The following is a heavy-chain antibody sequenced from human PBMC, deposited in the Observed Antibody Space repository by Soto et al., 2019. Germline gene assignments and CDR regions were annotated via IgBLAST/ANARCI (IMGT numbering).Heavy chain of an antibody. CDR1: GYTFTGYG. J-gene: IGHJ3*02. CDR2: ISAYNGNT. V-gene: IGHV1-18*01. Sequence: QVQLVQSGAEVKKPGASVKVSCKASGYTFTGYGISWVRQAPGEGLEWMGWISAYNGNTKNEQKFQGRVTMTTDTSTSTAYMELRSLRSDDTAVYYCARGDFSTSSDAFYIWGQGTMVIVSS. CDR3: ARGDFSTSSDAFYI. D-gene: IGHD4-4*01.